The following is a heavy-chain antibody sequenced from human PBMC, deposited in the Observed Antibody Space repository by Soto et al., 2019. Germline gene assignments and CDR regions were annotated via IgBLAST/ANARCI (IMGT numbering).Heavy chain of an antibody. D-gene: IGHD2-15*01. CDR2: IYSSGST. Sequence: PSETLSLTCTVSGGAVSSDTHYWGWIRQPPGKRLEWIGFIYSSGSTNYNPSLKSRVTMSVDTSKNQFSLKLRSGIVAHTALYHCGSFFRPCGGTLCYPRAPVWAQGPTVT. CDR3: GSFFRPCGGTLCYPRAPV. V-gene: IGHV4-61*01. J-gene: IGHJ6*02. CDR1: GGAVSSDTHY.